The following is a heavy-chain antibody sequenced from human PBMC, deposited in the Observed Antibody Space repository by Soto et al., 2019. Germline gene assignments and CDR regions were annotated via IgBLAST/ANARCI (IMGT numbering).Heavy chain of an antibody. V-gene: IGHV3-30-3*01. CDR3: ARVGSSWYHFDY. Sequence: QVQLVESGGGVVQPGRSLRLSCAASGFTFSSYAMHWVRQAPGKGLEWVAVISYDGSNKYYADSVKGRFTISRDNSKNTLYLQMNSLRAEDTAVYYCARVGSSWYHFDYWGQGTLVTVSS. CDR2: ISYDGSNK. D-gene: IGHD6-13*01. CDR1: GFTFSSYA. J-gene: IGHJ4*02.